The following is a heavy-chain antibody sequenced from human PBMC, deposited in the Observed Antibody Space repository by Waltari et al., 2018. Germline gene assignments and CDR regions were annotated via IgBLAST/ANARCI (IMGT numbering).Heavy chain of an antibody. Sequence: EVQLVESGGGLVKPGGSLRLSCAASGFTFSSYSMNWVRQAPGKGLEWVSSISSSSSYIYYADAGKGRFTISRDNAKNSLYLQMNSLRAEDTAVYYCARDIQIDSSGYYPDAFDIWGQGTMVTVSS. CDR2: ISSSSSYI. D-gene: IGHD3-22*01. V-gene: IGHV3-21*01. J-gene: IGHJ3*02. CDR3: ARDIQIDSSGYYPDAFDI. CDR1: GFTFSSYS.